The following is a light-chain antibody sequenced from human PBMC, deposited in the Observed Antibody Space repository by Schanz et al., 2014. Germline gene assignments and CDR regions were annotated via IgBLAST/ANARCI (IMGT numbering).Light chain of an antibody. V-gene: IGLV2-11*01. CDR1: SSDVGGYNY. CDR2: DVS. J-gene: IGLJ3*02. CDR3: QSYDSRLSAWV. Sequence: QSALTQPRSVSGSPGQSVTISCTGTSSDVGGYNYVSWFQQHPGKAPKLMIYDVSKRPSGVPDRFSGSKSGNTASLTISGLQAEDEADYYCQSYDSRLSAWVFGGGTKLTVL.